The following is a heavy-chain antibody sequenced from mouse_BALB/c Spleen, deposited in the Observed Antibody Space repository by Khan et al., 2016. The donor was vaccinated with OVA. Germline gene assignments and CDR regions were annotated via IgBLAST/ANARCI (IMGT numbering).Heavy chain of an antibody. J-gene: IGHJ4*01. D-gene: IGHD2-14*01. V-gene: IGHV2-6-4*01. CDR3: AIAYYRYDGYYAMDY. Sequence: QVQLKESGPGLVAPSQSLSITCTVSGFSLSRYNIHWVRQPPGKGLEWLGMIWGGGGTDYNSTLKIRLSISKDNSKSKVFLKMKSLQTDDTAMYYCAIAYYRYDGYYAMDYWGQGTSVTVSS. CDR2: IWGGGGT. CDR1: GFSLSRYN.